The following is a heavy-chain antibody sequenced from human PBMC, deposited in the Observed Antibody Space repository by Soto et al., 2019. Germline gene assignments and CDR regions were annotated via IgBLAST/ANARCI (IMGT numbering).Heavy chain of an antibody. Sequence: SETLSLTCTVSGGSISSYYWSWVRQPPGKGLEWIGYIYYSGSTNYNPSLKSRVTISVDTSKNQFSLKLSSVTAADTAVYYCARAMSIPPAGEAWFDPWSQGTLVTVSS. CDR2: IYYSGST. J-gene: IGHJ5*02. D-gene: IGHD3-16*01. V-gene: IGHV4-59*01. CDR1: GGSISSYY. CDR3: ARAMSIPPAGEAWFDP.